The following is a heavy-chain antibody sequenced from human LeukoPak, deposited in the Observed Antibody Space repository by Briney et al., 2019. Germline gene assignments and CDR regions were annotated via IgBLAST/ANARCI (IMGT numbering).Heavy chain of an antibody. Sequence: PSETLSLTCTVSGGSINTYYWSWIRQPPGKGLEWIGYIYYTGSTNYNPSLKSRVTISIDTSKNQFSLKLSSVTAADTAVYYCARGHTVKDAFDIWGQGTMVTVSS. CDR3: ARGHTVKDAFDI. D-gene: IGHD4-17*01. CDR2: IYYTGST. J-gene: IGHJ3*02. CDR1: GGSINTYY. V-gene: IGHV4-59*01.